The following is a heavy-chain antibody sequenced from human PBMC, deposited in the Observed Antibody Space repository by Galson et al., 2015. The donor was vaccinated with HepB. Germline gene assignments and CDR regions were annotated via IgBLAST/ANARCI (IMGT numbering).Heavy chain of an antibody. D-gene: IGHD3-16*01. J-gene: IGHJ2*01. Sequence: SVKVSCKASGGTFSSYAISWVRQAPGQGLEWMGGIIPIFGTANYAQKFQGGVTITADESTSTAYMELSSLRSEDTAVYYCARGPRELWWGRYFDLWGRGTLVTVSS. V-gene: IGHV1-69*13. CDR3: ARGPRELWWGRYFDL. CDR2: IIPIFGTA. CDR1: GGTFSSYA.